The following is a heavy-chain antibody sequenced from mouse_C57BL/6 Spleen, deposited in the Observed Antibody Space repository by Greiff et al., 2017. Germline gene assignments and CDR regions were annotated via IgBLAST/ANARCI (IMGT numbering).Heavy chain of an antibody. CDR3: SDDGCPGVDFGY. V-gene: IGHV1-82*01. J-gene: IGHJ2*01. CDR2: IYPGDGDT. Sequence: VQLQQSGPELVKPGASVKISCKASGYAFSSSWMNWVKQRPGKGLEWIGRIYPGDGDTNYNGKFKGKATLTADKSSSTAYMQLSSLTSEDSAVCFGSDDGCPGVDFGYWGQGTTLTVSS. CDR1: GYAFSSSW. D-gene: IGHD2-3*01.